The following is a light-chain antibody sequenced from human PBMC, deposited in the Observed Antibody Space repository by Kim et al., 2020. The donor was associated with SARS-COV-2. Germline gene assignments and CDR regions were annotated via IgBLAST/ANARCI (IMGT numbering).Light chain of an antibody. V-gene: IGLV3-1*01. CDR3: QAWDSSIVV. Sequence: SYELTQPPSVSVSPGQTASITCSGDKLGDKYVCWYQQKPGQSPVMVIYEDSKRPSGIPERFSGSNSGNTATLTISGTQATYEADYYCQAWDSSIVVFGGGTRLTVL. J-gene: IGLJ2*01. CDR2: EDS. CDR1: KLGDKY.